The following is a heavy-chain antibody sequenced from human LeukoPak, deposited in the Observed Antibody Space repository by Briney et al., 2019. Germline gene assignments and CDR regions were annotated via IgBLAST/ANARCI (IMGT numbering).Heavy chain of an antibody. CDR1: GFTFSSYS. D-gene: IGHD5-18*01. CDR2: ISSTSSAI. CDR3: ARDISGYSYGLDY. Sequence: GGSLRLSCAASGFTFSSYSMNWVRQAPGKGLEWLSYISSTSSAIYYADSLKGRFTISRDNAKNSLYLQMNSLRAEDTAVYYCARDISGYSYGLDYWGQGTLVTVAS. J-gene: IGHJ4*02. V-gene: IGHV3-48*04.